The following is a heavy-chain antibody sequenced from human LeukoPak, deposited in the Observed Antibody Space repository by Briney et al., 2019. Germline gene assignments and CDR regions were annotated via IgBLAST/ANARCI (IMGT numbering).Heavy chain of an antibody. CDR1: GFSFSDYN. V-gene: IGHV3-30*12. D-gene: IGHD4-23*01. J-gene: IGHJ4*02. CDR2: ISSDGSNK. Sequence: GGSLRLSCAASGFSFSDYNMLWVRQAPGKGLEWVTVISSDGSNKYYADSVEGRFTISRDNSDNTLYLQMNSLRPEDTAVYYCARDPGYGGNSNGYWGQGTLVTVSS. CDR3: ARDPGYGGNSNGY.